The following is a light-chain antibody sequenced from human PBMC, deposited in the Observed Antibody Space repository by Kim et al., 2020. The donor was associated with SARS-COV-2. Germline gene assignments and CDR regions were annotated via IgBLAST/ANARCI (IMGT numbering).Light chain of an antibody. Sequence: VPPGQTASITCSGDKLGDKYACWYQQKPGQSPVLVIYQDTKRPSGIPARFSGSNSGNTATLTISETQAMDEADYYCQAWHSSTVVFGGGTQLTVL. CDR3: QAWHSSTVV. CDR1: KLGDKY. J-gene: IGLJ2*01. CDR2: QDT. V-gene: IGLV3-1*01.